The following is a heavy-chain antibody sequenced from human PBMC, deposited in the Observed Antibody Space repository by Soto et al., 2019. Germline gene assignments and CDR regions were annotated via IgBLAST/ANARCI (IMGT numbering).Heavy chain of an antibody. CDR3: ASSSHFRDTVPSIDY. V-gene: IGHV1-69*12. D-gene: IGHD5-18*01. CDR2: IIPIFGTA. J-gene: IGHJ4*02. Sequence: QVQLVQSGAEVKKPGSSVKVSCKASGGTFSSYAISWLRQAPGQGLEWMGGIIPIFGTANYAQKFQGRVTITADESTSTAYMELSSLRSEDTAVYYCASSSHFRDTVPSIDYWGQGTLVTVSS. CDR1: GGTFSSYA.